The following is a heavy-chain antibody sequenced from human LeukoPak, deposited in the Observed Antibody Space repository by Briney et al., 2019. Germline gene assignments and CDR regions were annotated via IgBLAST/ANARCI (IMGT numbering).Heavy chain of an antibody. CDR3: ATQYLTRDGFDP. CDR1: GYTITELS. CDR2: FDPEDGET. J-gene: IGHJ5*02. Sequence: GASVKVSCKVSGYTITELSMHWVRQAPGKGLEWMGGFDPEDGETIYAQKFQGRVTMTEDTSTDTAYMELSSLRSEDTAVYYCATQYLTRDGFDPWGQGTLVTVSS. V-gene: IGHV1-24*01. D-gene: IGHD2-2*01.